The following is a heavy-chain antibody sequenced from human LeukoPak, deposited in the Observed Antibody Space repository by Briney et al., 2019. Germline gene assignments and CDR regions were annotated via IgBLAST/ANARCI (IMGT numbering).Heavy chain of an antibody. CDR1: GFTFSSYG. CDR2: ISYDGSNK. J-gene: IGHJ4*02. V-gene: IGHV3-30*03. Sequence: PGGSLRLSCAASGFTFSSYGMHWVRQAPGKGLEWVAVISYDGSNKYYADSVKGRFTISRDNSKNTLYLQMNSLRAKDTAVYYCARDTVTTVLPYYWGQGTLVTVSS. CDR3: ARDTVTTVLPYY. D-gene: IGHD4-17*01.